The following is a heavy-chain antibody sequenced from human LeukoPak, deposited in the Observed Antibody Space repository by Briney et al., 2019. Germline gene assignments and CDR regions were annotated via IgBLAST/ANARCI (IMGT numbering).Heavy chain of an antibody. CDR2: IHYTGST. CDR3: AREHSTGGVWFDP. CDR1: GGSISSYY. J-gene: IGHJ5*02. D-gene: IGHD6-25*01. Sequence: SETLSLTCTVPGGSISSYYWSWIRQSPGKGLECIGYIHYTGSTNYNPSLQSRVTISVETSKKKFSLKLKSVTAADTAVYYCAREHSTGGVWFDPWGQGTLVTVSS. V-gene: IGHV4-59*01.